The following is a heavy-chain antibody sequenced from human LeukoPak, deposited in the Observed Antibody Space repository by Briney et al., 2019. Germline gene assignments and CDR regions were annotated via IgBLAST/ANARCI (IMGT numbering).Heavy chain of an antibody. J-gene: IGHJ4*02. D-gene: IGHD1-26*01. Sequence: PGGSLRLSCAASGFTFSNYGMHWVRQAPGKGLEWVAVIWYDGSNKYYPDSVKGRFTISRDNSKNTLYLQMNSLKTEDTAVYYCTRTSSMTWEAGYWGQGTLVTVSS. CDR2: IWYDGSNK. CDR1: GFTFSNYG. V-gene: IGHV3-33*01. CDR3: TRTSSMTWEAGY.